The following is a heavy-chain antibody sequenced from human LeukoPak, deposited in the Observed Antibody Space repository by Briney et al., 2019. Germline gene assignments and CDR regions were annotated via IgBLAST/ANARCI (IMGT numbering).Heavy chain of an antibody. V-gene: IGHV4-34*01. J-gene: IGHJ5*02. D-gene: IGHD3-9*01. CDR2: INHSGST. Sequence: SETLSLTCAVYGGSFSGYYWSWIRQPPGKGLEWIGEINHSGSTNYNPSLKSRVTISVDTSKNQFSLKLSSVTAADTAVYYCARTVLRYFDWSNTRYNWFDPWGQGTLVTVSS. CDR1: GGSFSGYY. CDR3: ARTVLRYFDWSNTRYNWFDP.